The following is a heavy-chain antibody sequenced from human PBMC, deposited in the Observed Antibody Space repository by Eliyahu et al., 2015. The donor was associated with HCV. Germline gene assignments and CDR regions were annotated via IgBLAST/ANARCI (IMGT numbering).Heavy chain of an antibody. CDR2: IYYSGST. CDR1: DGSVTTYY. J-gene: IGHJ4*02. Sequence: QVQLQESGPGLVKPSETLSLTCTVSDGSVTTYYWSWIRQPPGKGLEWIGYIYYSGSTNYNPSLKSRVTMSIDTSKNQFSLKLTSVTAADTAVYYCARGGAGRYRDWGQGTLVTVSS. V-gene: IGHV4-59*02. D-gene: IGHD3-10*01. CDR3: ARGGAGRYRD.